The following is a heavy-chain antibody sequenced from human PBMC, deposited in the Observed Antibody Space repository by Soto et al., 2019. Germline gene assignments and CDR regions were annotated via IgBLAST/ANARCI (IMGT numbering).Heavy chain of an antibody. J-gene: IGHJ5*02. Sequence: PSEILSIACIFDVGSISTGGYYWSGIRQHRGKGLEWIGYIYYSGSTYYNPSLKSRVTISVDTSKNQFSLKLASVTAADTAVYYCARGGGHGDYSGGCSFDPWGQGTLVTVS. D-gene: IGHD4-17*01. CDR2: IYYSGST. CDR1: VGSISTGGYY. V-gene: IGHV4-31*03. CDR3: ARGGGHGDYSGGCSFDP.